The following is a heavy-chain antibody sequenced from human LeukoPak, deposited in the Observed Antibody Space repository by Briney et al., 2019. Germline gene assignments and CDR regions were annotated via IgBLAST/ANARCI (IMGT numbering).Heavy chain of an antibody. V-gene: IGHV3-21*01. CDR2: ISSSSSYI. CDR3: ERDGRGAVASDY. D-gene: IGHD6-19*01. Sequence: GGSLRLSCAASGFTFINYGMTWVRQAPGKGLEWVSSISSSSSYIYYADSVKGRLTISRDNAKNSLYLYMNSVRAEDTAVYYCERDGRGAVASDYWGKGTLLSVSS. J-gene: IGHJ4*02. CDR1: GFTFINYG.